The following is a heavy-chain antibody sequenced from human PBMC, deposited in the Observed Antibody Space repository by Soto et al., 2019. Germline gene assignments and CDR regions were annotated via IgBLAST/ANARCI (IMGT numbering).Heavy chain of an antibody. Sequence: SETLSLTCAVYGGSFSGYYWSWIRQPPGKGLEWIGEINHSGSTNYNPSLKSRVTISVDASKNQFSLKLSSVTAADTAVYYCARKTSIAAAGGVSYYFDYWGQGTLVTVSS. V-gene: IGHV4-34*01. CDR3: ARKTSIAAAGGVSYYFDY. J-gene: IGHJ4*02. CDR1: GGSFSGYY. CDR2: INHSGST. D-gene: IGHD6-13*01.